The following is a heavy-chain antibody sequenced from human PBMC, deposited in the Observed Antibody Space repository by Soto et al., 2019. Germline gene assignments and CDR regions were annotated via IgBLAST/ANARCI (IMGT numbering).Heavy chain of an antibody. CDR1: GFTFSSYD. CDR2: ISSRSSYI. J-gene: IGHJ6*02. V-gene: IGHV3-21*01. Sequence: GGSLRLSCAASGFTFSSYDMNWVRQAPGKGLEWVSSISSRSSYIYYADSVKGRFTISRDNTKNSLYLQMNSLSAEDTAVYYSAREGFNDFDTSGYPTYGLDVWGQGTTVTVSS. CDR3: AREGFNDFDTSGYPTYGLDV. D-gene: IGHD3-22*01.